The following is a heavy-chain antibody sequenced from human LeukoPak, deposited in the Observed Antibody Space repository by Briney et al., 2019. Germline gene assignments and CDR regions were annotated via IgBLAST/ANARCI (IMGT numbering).Heavy chain of an antibody. CDR1: GYSISSGYY. CDR2: INHSGST. D-gene: IGHD3-10*01. J-gene: IGHJ4*02. V-gene: IGHV4-38-2*02. CDR3: ARLSKTHDYYYGSGSYFDY. Sequence: SETLSLTCTVSGYSISSGYYWSWIRQPPGKGLEWIGEINHSGSTNYNPSLKSRVTISVDTSKNQFSLKLSSVTAADTAVYYCARLSKTHDYYYGSGSYFDYWGQGTLVTVSS.